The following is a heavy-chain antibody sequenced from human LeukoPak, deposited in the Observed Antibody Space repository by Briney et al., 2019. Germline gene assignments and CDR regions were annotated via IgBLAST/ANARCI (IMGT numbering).Heavy chain of an antibody. V-gene: IGHV3-48*03. D-gene: IGHD3-10*01. Sequence: GGSLRLSCAASGFTFNTYEMNWVRQAPGKGLEWVAYISSTGSAIHYADSVEGRFTISRDTPQNSLFLQMNSLRGEDPAVFCWGRVLRGFGELIPWGQGNPVIVSS. J-gene: IGHJ5*02. CDR3: GRVLRGFGELIP. CDR2: ISSTGSAI. CDR1: GFTFNTYE.